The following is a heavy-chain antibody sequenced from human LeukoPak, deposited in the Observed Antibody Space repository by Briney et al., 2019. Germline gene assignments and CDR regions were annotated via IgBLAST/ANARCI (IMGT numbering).Heavy chain of an antibody. J-gene: IGHJ4*02. Sequence: SETLSLTCTVSGGSISSGTYYWNWIRQPAGKGLEWIGRIYTSGNTNYHPSLKSRVTISVDTSKNQFSLKLSSVTAADTAVYYCAREYDYWGQGTLVTVSS. CDR3: AREYDY. CDR1: GGSISSGTYY. CDR2: IYTSGNT. V-gene: IGHV4-61*02.